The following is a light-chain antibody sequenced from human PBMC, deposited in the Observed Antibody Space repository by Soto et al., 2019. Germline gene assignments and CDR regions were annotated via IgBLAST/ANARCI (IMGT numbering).Light chain of an antibody. Sequence: EIVMTQSPATLSVSPGERAALSCRASQSVSGNLAWYQQTPGQAPRLLIYGASTRATGIPARFSGSGFGTEFTLTISSLKSEDVAVYYCQQYNYRPPAFGQGTRLEIK. CDR1: QSVSGN. V-gene: IGKV3-15*01. CDR3: QQYNYRPPA. CDR2: GAS. J-gene: IGKJ5*01.